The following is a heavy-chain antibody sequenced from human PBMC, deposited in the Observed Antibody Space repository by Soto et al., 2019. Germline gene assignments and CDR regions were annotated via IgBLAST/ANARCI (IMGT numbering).Heavy chain of an antibody. CDR2: IIPIFGTA. J-gene: IGHJ5*02. CDR3: ARGRDSSDYDILTGYYPNWFDP. D-gene: IGHD3-9*01. Sequence: SVKVSCKASGGTFSSYAISWVRQAPGQGLEWMGGIIPIFGTANYAQKFQGRVTITADESTSTAYMELSSLRSEDTAVYYCARGRDSSDYDILTGYYPNWFDPWGQGTLVTVSS. V-gene: IGHV1-69*13. CDR1: GGTFSSYA.